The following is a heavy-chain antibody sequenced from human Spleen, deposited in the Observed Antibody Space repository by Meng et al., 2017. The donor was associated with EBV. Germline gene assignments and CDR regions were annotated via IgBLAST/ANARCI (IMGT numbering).Heavy chain of an antibody. V-gene: IGHV4-34*01. CDR2: INHSGST. CDR3: ARAPLESSSSGWFDP. D-gene: IGHD6-13*01. Sequence: VHLRQVGPGLLKPSETLSLTCAVFGGSFSGYYWGWIRQPQGKGLEWIGEINHSGSTKYNPSLKSRVTISVDTSKNQFSLKLSSVTAADTAVYFCARAPLESSSSGWFDPWGQGTLVTVSS. J-gene: IGHJ5*02. CDR1: GGSFSGYY.